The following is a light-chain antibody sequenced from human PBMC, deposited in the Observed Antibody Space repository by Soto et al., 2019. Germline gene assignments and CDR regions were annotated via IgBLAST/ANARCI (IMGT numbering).Light chain of an antibody. Sequence: EIIMTHSPDTLSVSPGERATLSFSSSQSVSSNSAWYQQKPGQAPRLLIYGASSRATGIPDRFSGSGSGTDFTLTISRLEPEDFAVYYCQQYASSPPLTFGGGTKVDIK. CDR1: QSVSSN. V-gene: IGKV3-20*01. J-gene: IGKJ4*01. CDR2: GAS. CDR3: QQYASSPPLT.